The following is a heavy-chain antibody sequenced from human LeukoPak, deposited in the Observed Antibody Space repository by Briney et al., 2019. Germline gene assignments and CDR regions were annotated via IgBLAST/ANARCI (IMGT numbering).Heavy chain of an antibody. CDR2: IYHSGST. Sequence: PSETLSLTCTVSGGSISSGGYYWSWIRQPPGKGLEWIGYIYHSGSTYYNPSLKSRVTISVDRSKNQFSLRLSSVTAADTAVYYCARGRDSRGYQFMGFDSWGQGNLVTVSS. J-gene: IGHJ4*02. D-gene: IGHD3-22*01. CDR1: GGSISSGGYY. CDR3: ARGRDSRGYQFMGFDS. V-gene: IGHV4-30-2*01.